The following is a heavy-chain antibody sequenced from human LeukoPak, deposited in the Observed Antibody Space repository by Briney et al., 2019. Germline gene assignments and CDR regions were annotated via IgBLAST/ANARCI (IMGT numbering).Heavy chain of an antibody. V-gene: IGHV3-7*01. CDR3: ARGTLYQLLYLRGGWFDP. J-gene: IGHJ5*02. CDR2: IKQDGSEK. D-gene: IGHD2-2*02. Sequence: RTGGSLRLSCAASGFTFSSYWMSWVRQAPGKGLEWVANIKQDGSEKYYVDSVKGRFTISRDNAKNSLYLQMNSLRAEDTAVYYCARGTLYQLLYLRGGWFDPWGQGTLVTVSS. CDR1: GFTFSSYW.